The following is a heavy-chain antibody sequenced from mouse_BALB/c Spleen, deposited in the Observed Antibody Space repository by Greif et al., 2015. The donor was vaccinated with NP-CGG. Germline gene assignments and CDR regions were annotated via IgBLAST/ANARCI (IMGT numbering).Heavy chain of an antibody. CDR2: INPSTGYT. J-gene: IGHJ1*01. CDR1: GYTFTSYW. D-gene: IGHD1-1*02. V-gene: IGHV1-7*01. Sequence: QVQLQQSGAELAKPGASVKMSCKASGYTFTSYWMHWVKQRPGQGLEWIGCINPSTGYTEYNQKFKDKATLTADKSSSTAYMQLSSLTSEDSAVYYCARMGGFTPGVWGAGTTVTVSS. CDR3: ARMGGFTPGV.